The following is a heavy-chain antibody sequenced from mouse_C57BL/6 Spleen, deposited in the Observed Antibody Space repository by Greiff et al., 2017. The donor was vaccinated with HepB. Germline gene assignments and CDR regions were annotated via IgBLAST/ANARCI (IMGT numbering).Heavy chain of an antibody. CDR3: ARQSTTVVAAYWYFDV. CDR1: GFTFSSYT. J-gene: IGHJ1*03. V-gene: IGHV5-9*01. Sequence: EVKLVESGGGLVKPGGSLKLSCAASGFTFSSYTMSWVRQTPEKRLEWVATISGGGGNTYYPDSVKGRFTISRDNAKNTLYLQMSSLRSEDTALYYCARQSTTVVAAYWYFDVWGTGTTVTVSS. CDR2: ISGGGGNT. D-gene: IGHD1-1*01.